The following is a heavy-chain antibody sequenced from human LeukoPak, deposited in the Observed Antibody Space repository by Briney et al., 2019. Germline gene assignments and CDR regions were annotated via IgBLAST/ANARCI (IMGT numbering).Heavy chain of an antibody. CDR2: INHSGST. V-gene: IGHV4-34*01. J-gene: IGHJ4*01. CDR1: GGPFSDYY. CDR3: ARGEGARDGYNYAGPFYFDY. Sequence: SETLSLTCAVYGGPFSDYYWSWVRQPPGKGLEWIGKINHSGSTNYSPSLKSRVTISIDTSKNQFSLKLNSMTAADTAVYYCARGEGARDGYNYAGPFYFDYWGHGTLVTVSS. D-gene: IGHD5-24*01.